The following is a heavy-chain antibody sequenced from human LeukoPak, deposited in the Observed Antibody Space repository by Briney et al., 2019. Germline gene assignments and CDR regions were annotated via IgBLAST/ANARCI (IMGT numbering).Heavy chain of an antibody. CDR1: GGSISSSSYY. J-gene: IGHJ2*01. D-gene: IGHD6-13*01. CDR2: IYYSGST. V-gene: IGHV4-39*07. CDR3: ARVYYSSSYDYWYFDL. Sequence: SETLSLTCTVSGGSISSSSYYWGWIRQPPGKGLEWIGSIYYSGSTYYNPSLKSRVTISVDTSKNQFSLKLTSVTAADTAVYYCARVYYSSSYDYWYFDLWGRGTLVTVSS.